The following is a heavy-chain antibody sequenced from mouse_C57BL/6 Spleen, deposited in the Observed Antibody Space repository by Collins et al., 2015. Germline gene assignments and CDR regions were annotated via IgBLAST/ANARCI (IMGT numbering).Heavy chain of an antibody. CDR2: IDPSDSYT. Sequence: QVQLQQPGAELVMPGASVKLSCKASGYTFTSYWMHWVKQRPGQGLEWIGEIDPSDSYTNYNQKFKGKSTLTVDKSSSTAYMQLSSLTSEDSAVYYCARSPVVASFDYWGQGTTLTVSS. CDR1: GYTFTSYW. V-gene: IGHV1-69*01. J-gene: IGHJ2*01. D-gene: IGHD1-1*01. CDR3: ARSPVVASFDY.